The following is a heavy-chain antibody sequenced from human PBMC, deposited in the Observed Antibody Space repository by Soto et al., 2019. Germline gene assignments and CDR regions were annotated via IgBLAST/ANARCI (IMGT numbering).Heavy chain of an antibody. J-gene: IGHJ4*02. CDR2: ISSSSSTI. CDR1: GFTFSSYN. V-gene: IGHV3-48*01. D-gene: IGHD6-19*01. Sequence: EVQLVESGGGLVQPGGSLRLSCAASGFTFSSYNMNWVRQAPGKGREWVSYISSSSSTIYYADSVKGRFTISRDNAKITLYLQMNSLRADDTAVYYCAISSQWLVGGLDYWGQGTLVTVSS. CDR3: AISSQWLVGGLDY.